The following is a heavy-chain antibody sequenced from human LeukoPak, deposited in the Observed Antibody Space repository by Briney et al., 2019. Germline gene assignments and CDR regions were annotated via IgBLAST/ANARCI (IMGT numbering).Heavy chain of an antibody. CDR3: AKDLLRKSETYDGFDI. D-gene: IGHD3-3*01. Sequence: GGSLRLSCAASGFTFSNYAMSWVRQAPGKGLEWVSSINGRGGSTYYADSVKGRFTISRDNSKNTLNLQMNSLRAEDTAVYYCAKDLLRKSETYDGFDIWGQGTMVTVSS. CDR2: INGRGGST. V-gene: IGHV3-23*01. J-gene: IGHJ3*02. CDR1: GFTFSNYA.